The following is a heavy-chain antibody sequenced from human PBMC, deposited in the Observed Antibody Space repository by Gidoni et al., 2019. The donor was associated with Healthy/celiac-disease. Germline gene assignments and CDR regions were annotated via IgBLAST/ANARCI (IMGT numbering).Heavy chain of an antibody. J-gene: IGHJ6*02. CDR3: ARTKGYGDHLWFSSFDYYGMDV. CDR2: IIPILGIA. CDR1: GGTFSSYS. D-gene: IGHD4-17*01. Sequence: QVQLVQSGAEVKKPGSSLQVSCKASGGTFSSYSISWVRQAPGQGLEWKGRIIPILGIANYEKKFQGRVKITADKSTSTAYMELSSLRSEDTAVYYCARTKGYGDHLWFSSFDYYGMDVWGQGTTVTVSS. V-gene: IGHV1-69*04.